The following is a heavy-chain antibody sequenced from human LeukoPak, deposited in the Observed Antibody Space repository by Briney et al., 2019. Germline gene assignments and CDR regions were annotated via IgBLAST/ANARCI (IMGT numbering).Heavy chain of an antibody. CDR1: GFTFNYSW. D-gene: IGHD2/OR15-2a*01. V-gene: IGHV3-7*01. J-gene: IGHJ4*02. CDR3: ARVGIDYLASYHFDH. Sequence: GGSLRLSCAASGFTFNYSWMSWVRQAPGKGLEWVANIKQRGSEKSYVDSVKGRFGISRDNTKNSVFLQMNSLRAEDTAVYYCARVGIDYLASYHFDHWGRGTLVTVSS. CDR2: IKQRGSEK.